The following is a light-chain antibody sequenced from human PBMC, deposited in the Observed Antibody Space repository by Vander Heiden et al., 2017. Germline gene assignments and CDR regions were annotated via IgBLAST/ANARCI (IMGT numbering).Light chain of an antibody. Sequence: QSALTQPASVSGSPGQSITISCTGTSSDVGGYNYVSWYQQHPGKAPKLMSFEVSHRPSGVSHRFSGSKSGTTASLTISGLQADDEADYYCSSYTSTSTPHFVFGTGTTDTVL. CDR3: SSYTSTSTPHFV. CDR1: SSDVGGYNY. V-gene: IGLV2-14*01. J-gene: IGLJ1*01. CDR2: EVS.